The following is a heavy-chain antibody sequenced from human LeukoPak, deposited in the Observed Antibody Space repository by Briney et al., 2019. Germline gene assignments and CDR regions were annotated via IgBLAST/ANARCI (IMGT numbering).Heavy chain of an antibody. Sequence: HPRGFRSLSCAASGLTFSSISMSWVRQAPGKGLEWVSYISTSSSTIYYADSVKGRFTISRDNAKNSLFLQLSSLRDEDTAVYYCARVRAGCYVDYWGQGTLVTLSP. J-gene: IGHJ4*02. V-gene: IGHV3-48*02. CDR3: ARVRAGCYVDY. D-gene: IGHD6-13*01. CDR1: GLTFSSIS. CDR2: ISTSSSTI.